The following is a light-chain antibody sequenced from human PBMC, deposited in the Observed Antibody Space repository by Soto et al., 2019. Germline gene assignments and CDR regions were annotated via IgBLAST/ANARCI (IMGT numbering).Light chain of an antibody. Sequence: VLSQSPGRLSLSPGERATLSCRASQSVPSTYFAWYQQKSGQPPRLLISGTSNRATGIPDRFSGSGSGRDFTLTISRLEPEDFAVYFCQQFGSSGTFGQGTKVEIK. CDR2: GTS. CDR1: QSVPSTY. CDR3: QQFGSSGT. J-gene: IGKJ1*01. V-gene: IGKV3-20*01.